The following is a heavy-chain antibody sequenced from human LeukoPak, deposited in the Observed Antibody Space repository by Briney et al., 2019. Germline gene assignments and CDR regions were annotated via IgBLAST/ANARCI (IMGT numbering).Heavy chain of an antibody. CDR2: ISSSSSTI. V-gene: IGHV3-48*01. CDR3: AKVLITYYYDSSGYPDAFDI. D-gene: IGHD3-22*01. J-gene: IGHJ3*02. CDR1: GFTFSSYS. Sequence: GGSLRLSCAASGFTFSSYSMNWVRQAPGKGLEWVSYISSSSSTIYYADSVKGRFTISRDNSKNTLYLQMNSLRAEDTAVYYCAKVLITYYYDSSGYPDAFDIWGQGTMVTVSS.